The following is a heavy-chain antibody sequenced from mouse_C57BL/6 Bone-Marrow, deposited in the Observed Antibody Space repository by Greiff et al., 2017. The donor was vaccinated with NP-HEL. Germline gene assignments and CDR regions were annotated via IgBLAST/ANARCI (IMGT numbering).Heavy chain of an antibody. J-gene: IGHJ4*01. CDR1: GYTFTDYE. CDR2: IDPETGGT. Sequence: VKLMESGAELVRPGASVTLSCKASGYTFTDYEMHWVKQIPVHGLEWIGAIDPETGGTAYNQKFKGKAILTADKSSSTAYMELRSLTSEDSAVYYCTRRYYGSSYWYYYAMDYWGQGTSVTVSS. CDR3: TRRYYGSSYWYYYAMDY. D-gene: IGHD1-1*01. V-gene: IGHV1-15*01.